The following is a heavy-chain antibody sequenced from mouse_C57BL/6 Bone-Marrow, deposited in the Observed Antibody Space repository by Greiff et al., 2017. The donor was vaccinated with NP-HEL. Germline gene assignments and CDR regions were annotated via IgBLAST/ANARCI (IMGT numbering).Heavy chain of an antibody. Sequence: EVQLQQPGAELVRPGASVKLSCTASGFNITGDYMHWVKQRPGQGLEWIGRIDPENGGTDYISKFKGKATLTADTSSNTAYLQLSSLTSEDTAVYYCTTPDGYYEAWFAYWGQGTLVTVSA. CDR1: GFNITGDY. D-gene: IGHD2-3*01. CDR3: TTPDGYYEAWFAY. V-gene: IGHV14-4*01. CDR2: IDPENGGT. J-gene: IGHJ3*01.